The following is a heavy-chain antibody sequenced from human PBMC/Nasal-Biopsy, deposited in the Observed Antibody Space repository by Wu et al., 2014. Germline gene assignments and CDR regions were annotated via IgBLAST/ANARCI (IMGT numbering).Heavy chain of an antibody. J-gene: IGHJ5*01. V-gene: IGHV4-39*02. D-gene: IGHD1-14*01. CDR3: ARDNNISWFYS. Sequence: PSLKSRFTISVDTSKNQFSLRLTSVTAADTAVYYCARDNNISWFYSWGQGTLVTVSS.